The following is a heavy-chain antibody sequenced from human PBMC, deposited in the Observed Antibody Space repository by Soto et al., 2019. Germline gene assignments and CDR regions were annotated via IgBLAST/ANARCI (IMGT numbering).Heavy chain of an antibody. V-gene: IGHV3-23*01. CDR3: AKDHNALRFLEWLLPLDY. J-gene: IGHJ4*02. CDR2: ISGSGGST. Sequence: EVQLLESGGGLVQPGGSLRLSCAASGFTFSSYAMSWVRQAPGKGLEWVSAISGSGGSTYYADSVKGRFTISRDNSKNTLYLQMNNLRAEDTAVYYCAKDHNALRFLEWLLPLDYWGQGTLVTVSS. D-gene: IGHD3-3*01. CDR1: GFTFSSYA.